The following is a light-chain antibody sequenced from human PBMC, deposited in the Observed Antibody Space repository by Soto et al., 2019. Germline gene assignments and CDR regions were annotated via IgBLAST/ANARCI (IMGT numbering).Light chain of an antibody. CDR1: SSNIGSNT. CDR3: AAWDDSLNGYWV. V-gene: IGLV1-44*01. J-gene: IGLJ3*02. Sequence: QSVLTQPPSASGTPGQRVTISCSGSSSNIGSNTVNWYQQLPGTAPKLLIYSNNQRPSGVPDRFSGSKSGTSASLAISGLQSEDEADYYSAAWDDSLNGYWVFGGGTQLTVL. CDR2: SNN.